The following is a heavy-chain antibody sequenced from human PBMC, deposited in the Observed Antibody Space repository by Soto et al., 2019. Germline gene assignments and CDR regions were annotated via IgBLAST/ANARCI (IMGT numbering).Heavy chain of an antibody. V-gene: IGHV4-34*01. CDR3: ARVLLAGVTTH. CDR2: SNHVGST. Sequence: QVQLQQWGAGLLKPSETLSLTCAVYGGSFSGFYWSWIRQPPGKGLEWIGESNHVGSTNYNPSLKSRVTTSVDPAKNPCSLRLTSVTAADTAVYSCARVLLAGVTTHWGQGTLVIVSS. D-gene: IGHD5-18*01. J-gene: IGHJ4*02. CDR1: GGSFSGFY.